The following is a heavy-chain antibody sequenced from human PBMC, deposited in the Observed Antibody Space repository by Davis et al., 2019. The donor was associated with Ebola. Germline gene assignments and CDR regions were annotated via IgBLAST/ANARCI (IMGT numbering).Heavy chain of an antibody. CDR1: GYSFTSYG. CDR3: ARDAVLVVSVGWLDP. J-gene: IGHJ5*02. D-gene: IGHD2-8*02. V-gene: IGHV1-18*01. CDR2: ISAYKRDT. Sequence: AASVKVSCKASGYSFTSYGMNWVRQAPGQGLEWMGRISAYKRDTTYAQKFQGRVTMTTDTSTSTAYMELRSLRSDDTAVYYCARDAVLVVSVGWLDPWGQGTLVIVSS.